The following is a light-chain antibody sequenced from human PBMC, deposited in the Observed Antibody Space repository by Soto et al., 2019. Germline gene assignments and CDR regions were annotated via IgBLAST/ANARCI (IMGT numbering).Light chain of an antibody. Sequence: DIQLTQSPSSLSASVGDRFTITCRASQSISGFLNWYHQKPGKAPKLLIYGASTLQSGVPSRFSGSGSGTDFTLTISSLQHEDFATYFCKQSHSAPYSFGQGTKLDIK. J-gene: IGKJ2*03. CDR2: GAS. CDR1: QSISGF. CDR3: KQSHSAPYS. V-gene: IGKV1-39*01.